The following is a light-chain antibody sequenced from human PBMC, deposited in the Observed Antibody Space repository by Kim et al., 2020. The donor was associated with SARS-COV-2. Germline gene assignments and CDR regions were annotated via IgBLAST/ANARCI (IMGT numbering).Light chain of an antibody. J-gene: IGKJ1*01. CDR1: QSISDW. CDR3: QQYDNYGT. Sequence: DIQMTQSPSTLSASVGDRVTITCRASQSISDWLAWYQQKPGKAPKLLIYAASTLESGVPSRFSGSGSGTEFTLTISSLQPDDFATYYCQQYDNYGTFGQGTKVDI. CDR2: AAS. V-gene: IGKV1-5*03.